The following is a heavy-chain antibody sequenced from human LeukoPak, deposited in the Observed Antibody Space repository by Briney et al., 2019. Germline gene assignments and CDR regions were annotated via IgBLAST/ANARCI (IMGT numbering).Heavy chain of an antibody. Sequence: PSETLSLTCTVSGGSISSGSYCWGWIRQPPGKGLEWIGSIYYSGSTYYNPSLKSRVTISVDTSKNQFSLKLSSVTAADTAVYYCARHFLAAVDLDYWGQGTLVTASS. J-gene: IGHJ4*02. CDR2: IYYSGST. V-gene: IGHV4-39*01. CDR1: GGSISSGSYC. CDR3: ARHFLAAVDLDY. D-gene: IGHD6-13*01.